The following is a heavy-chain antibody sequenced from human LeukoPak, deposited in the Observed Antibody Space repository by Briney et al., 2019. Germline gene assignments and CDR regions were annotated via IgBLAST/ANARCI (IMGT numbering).Heavy chain of an antibody. CDR2: ISSSSNTI. V-gene: IGHV3-48*02. CDR1: GFTFSSYS. Sequence: GGSLTLSCAASGFTFSSYSMIWVRQAPGKGLEWGSYISSSSNTIYYADSVKGRFTISRDNAKNSLFLQMNSLRDEDTSVYYCARAVTVVTRGGLVFDYWGQGTLVTVSS. D-gene: IGHD2-21*02. CDR3: ARAVTVVTRGGLVFDY. J-gene: IGHJ4*02.